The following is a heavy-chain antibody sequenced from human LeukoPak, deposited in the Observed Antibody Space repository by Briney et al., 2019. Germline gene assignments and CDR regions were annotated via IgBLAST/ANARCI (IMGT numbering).Heavy chain of an antibody. Sequence: GRSLRLPCAASGFTFCSYGMHWIRQAPGKGLEWVAVIWYDGSNKYYADSVKGRLTISRDNSKNTLYLQMNSLRAEDTAVYYCARERGWLNDYNWFDPWGQGTLVTVSS. CDR3: ARERGWLNDYNWFDP. CDR1: GFTFCSYG. CDR2: IWYDGSNK. D-gene: IGHD3-22*01. J-gene: IGHJ5*02. V-gene: IGHV3-33*01.